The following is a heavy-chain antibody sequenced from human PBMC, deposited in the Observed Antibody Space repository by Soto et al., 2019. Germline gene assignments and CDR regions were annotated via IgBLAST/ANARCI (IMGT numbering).Heavy chain of an antibody. CDR1: GFAVSSKY. CDR2: IYGGGTT. J-gene: IGHJ4*02. Sequence: EVQLVESGGGLIQPGGSLRLSCAASGFAVSSKYMTWVHQAPGKGLEWVSVIYGGGTTYYADSVKGRFTISRDTSKTTWYLQMNSLRAEDTAVYYCVQTTGWPGFDFWGQGTLVTVSS. V-gene: IGHV3-53*01. CDR3: VQTTGWPGFDF. D-gene: IGHD7-27*01.